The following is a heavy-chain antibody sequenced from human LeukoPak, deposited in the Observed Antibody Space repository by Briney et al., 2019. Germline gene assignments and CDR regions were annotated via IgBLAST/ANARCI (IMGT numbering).Heavy chain of an antibody. Sequence: GGSLRLSCAASGFIFSSYTMSWVRQAPGKGLQWASAISGSGDNIYYTDSVKGRFTISRDNSKNTLYLQMNSLRAEDTAVYYCAKPQWQVEYWGRGTLVTVSS. CDR2: ISGSGDNI. CDR3: AKPQWQVEY. D-gene: IGHD6-19*01. CDR1: GFIFSSYT. J-gene: IGHJ4*02. V-gene: IGHV3-23*01.